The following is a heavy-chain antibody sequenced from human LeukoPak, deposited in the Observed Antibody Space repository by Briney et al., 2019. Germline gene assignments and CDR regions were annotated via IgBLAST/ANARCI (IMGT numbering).Heavy chain of an antibody. Sequence: SETLSLTCTVSGASMRSYYWSWIRQPPGKGLEWIGYIYHDGSTTYNPSFKSRVTISVDTSKNQFFLKLNSVTAADTAVYYCARGRGLWGQGTLVTVSS. CDR3: ARGRGL. J-gene: IGHJ4*02. CDR1: GASMRSYY. D-gene: IGHD3-10*01. CDR2: IYHDGST. V-gene: IGHV4-59*01.